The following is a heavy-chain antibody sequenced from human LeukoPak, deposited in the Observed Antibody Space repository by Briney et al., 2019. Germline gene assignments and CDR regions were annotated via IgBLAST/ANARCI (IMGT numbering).Heavy chain of an antibody. D-gene: IGHD5-12*01. V-gene: IGHV3-48*03. CDR2: ITDSSSSI. Sequence: GGSLRLSCAASGFIFSDYEMSWVRQAPGKGLEWVSYITDSSSSIYYEDSAKGRFTTSRDNAKNSLYLQMDSLRAEDTAVYYCARDSGYSGYDRPGGDYWGQGTLVTVSS. CDR3: ARDSGYSGYDRPGGDY. J-gene: IGHJ4*02. CDR1: GFIFSDYE.